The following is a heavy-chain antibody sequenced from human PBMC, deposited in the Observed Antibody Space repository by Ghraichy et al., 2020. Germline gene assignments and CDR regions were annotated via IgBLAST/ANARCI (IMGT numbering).Heavy chain of an antibody. D-gene: IGHD3-22*01. CDR1: GYTFTSYY. Sequence: ASVKVFCKASGYTFTSYYMHWVRQAPGQGLEWMGIINPSGGSTSYAQKFQGRVTMTRDTSTSTVYMELSSLRSEDTAVYYCARGDRITMIVVAYRRFDYWGQGTLVTVSS. CDR3: ARGDRITMIVVAYRRFDY. J-gene: IGHJ4*02. V-gene: IGHV1-46*01. CDR2: INPSGGST.